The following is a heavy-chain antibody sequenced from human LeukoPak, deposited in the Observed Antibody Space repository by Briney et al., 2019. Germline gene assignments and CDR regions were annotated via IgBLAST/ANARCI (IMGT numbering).Heavy chain of an antibody. J-gene: IGHJ5*02. CDR1: GYSISSGYY. CDR2: IYHSGST. Sequence: SETLSLTCTVSGYSISSGYYWGWIRQPPGKGLEWIGSIYHSGSTYYNPSLKSRVTISVDTSKDQFSLKLSSVTAADTAVYYCARAMVRGVILPFDPWGQGTLVTVSS. CDR3: ARAMVRGVILPFDP. D-gene: IGHD3-10*01. V-gene: IGHV4-38-2*02.